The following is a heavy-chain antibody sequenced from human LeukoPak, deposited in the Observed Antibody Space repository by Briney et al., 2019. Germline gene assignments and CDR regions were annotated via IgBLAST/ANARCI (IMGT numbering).Heavy chain of an antibody. D-gene: IGHD4-11*01. J-gene: IGHJ6*02. V-gene: IGHV4-61*01. Sequence: SETLSLTCTVSGGSVSSGSYYWSWIRQPPGKGLEWIGYIYYSGSTNYNPSLKSRVTISVDTSKNQFSLKLSSVTAADTAVYYCARDTVPEYYYYGMDVWGQGTTVTVSS. CDR1: GGSVSSGSYY. CDR3: ARDTVPEYYYYGMDV. CDR2: IYYSGST.